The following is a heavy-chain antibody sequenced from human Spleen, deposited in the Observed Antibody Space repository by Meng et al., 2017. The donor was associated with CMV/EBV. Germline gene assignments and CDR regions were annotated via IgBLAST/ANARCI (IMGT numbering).Heavy chain of an antibody. J-gene: IGHJ4*02. CDR2: VNPKSGAT. CDR1: GYTFTGHY. D-gene: IGHD3-3*01. V-gene: IGHV1-2*02. CDR3: VRDQDLWSGCLDY. Sequence: ASGYTFTGHYMHWVRQAPGQGLEWMGWVNPKSGATNSAEKFQGRVTMTWDTSITTAFMDLSRLRSDDTAVYYCVRDQDLWSGCLDYWGQGTLVTVSS.